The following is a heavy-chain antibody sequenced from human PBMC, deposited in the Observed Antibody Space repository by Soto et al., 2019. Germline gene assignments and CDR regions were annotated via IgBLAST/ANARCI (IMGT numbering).Heavy chain of an antibody. D-gene: IGHD6-13*01. CDR3: ARAGAAAGPRRYYYGMDV. CDR2: IWYDGSNK. CDR1: GFTFSSYG. V-gene: IGHV3-33*01. Sequence: PGGSLRLSCAASGFTFSSYGMHWVRQAPGKGLEWVAVIWYDGSNKYYADSVKGRFTISRDNSKNMLYLQMNSLRAEDTAVYYCARAGAAAGPRRYYYGMDVWGQGTTVTVSS. J-gene: IGHJ6*02.